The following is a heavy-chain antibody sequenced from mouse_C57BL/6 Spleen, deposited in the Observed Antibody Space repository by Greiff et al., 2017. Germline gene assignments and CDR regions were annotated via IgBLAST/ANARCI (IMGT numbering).Heavy chain of an antibody. V-gene: IGHV1-61*01. CDR1: GYTFTSYW. J-gene: IGHJ3*01. D-gene: IGHD1-1*01. CDR2: IYPSDSET. Sequence: QVQLQQSGAELVRPGSSVKLSCKASGYTFTSYWMDWVKQRPGQGLEWIGNIYPSDSETHYNQKFKDKATLTVDKSSSTAYMQLSSLTSEDSAVYYCARGIPYYYGSSPFAYWGQGTLVTVAA. CDR3: ARGIPYYYGSSPFAY.